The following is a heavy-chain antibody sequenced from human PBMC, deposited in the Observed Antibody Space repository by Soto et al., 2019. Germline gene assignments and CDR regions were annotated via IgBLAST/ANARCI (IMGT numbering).Heavy chain of an antibody. D-gene: IGHD2-21*01. CDR2: IIPMLGVR. CDR1: GGTFSTYS. CDR3: TIGSWSGEVFDI. V-gene: IGHV1-69*02. Sequence: QVQLVQSGAEVKKPGSSVKVSCKDSGGTFSTYSMFWVRQAPGQGLEWMGRIIPMLGVRNYAQRFQDRVTIIADQSTATVHMELSSLRSEDTALYYCTIGSWSGEVFDIGGQGTMVTVSS. J-gene: IGHJ3*02.